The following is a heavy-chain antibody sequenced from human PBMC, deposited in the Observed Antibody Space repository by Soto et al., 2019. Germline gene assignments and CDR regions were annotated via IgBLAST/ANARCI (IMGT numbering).Heavy chain of an antibody. CDR1: GFTFSESF. CDR3: ARGAVSRQHFYYGFDV. CDR2: ISTTSTFT. V-gene: IGHV3-11*06. D-gene: IGHD4-17*01. Sequence: LRLSCAASGFTFSESFMSWIRQAPGKGLEWVSSISTTSTFTDYAASLKGRVTVSRDNSRNALFLQLDSLRDEDTAVYFCARGAVSRQHFYYGFDVWGQGTTVTVSS. J-gene: IGHJ6*02.